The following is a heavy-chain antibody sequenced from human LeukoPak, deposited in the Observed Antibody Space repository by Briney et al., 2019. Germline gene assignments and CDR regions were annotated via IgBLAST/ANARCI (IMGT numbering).Heavy chain of an antibody. D-gene: IGHD1-26*01. V-gene: IGHV4-34*01. CDR2: INHSGST. CDR1: GGSFSGYY. J-gene: IGHJ2*01. CDR3: ARGCRVVGATRSRYFDL. Sequence: PSETLSLTCAVYGGSFSGYYWSWIRQPPGKGLEWIGEINHSGSTNYNPSLKSRVTISVDTSKNKFSLKLSSVTAADTAVYYCARGCRVVGATRSRYFDLWGRGTLVTVSS.